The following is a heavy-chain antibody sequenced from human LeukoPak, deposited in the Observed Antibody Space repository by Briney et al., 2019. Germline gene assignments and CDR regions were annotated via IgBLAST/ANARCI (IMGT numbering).Heavy chain of an antibody. CDR3: ARGLVVVPDAMSV. J-gene: IGHJ4*02. V-gene: IGHV4-59*01. CDR1: GGSISSYY. Sequence: SETLSLTCTVSGGSISSYYWSWIRQPPGKGLEWIGYIYYSGSTNYNPSLKSRVTISVDTSKNQFSLKLSSVTAADTAVYYCARGLVVVPDAMSVWGQGTLVTVSS. CDR2: IYYSGST. D-gene: IGHD2-2*01.